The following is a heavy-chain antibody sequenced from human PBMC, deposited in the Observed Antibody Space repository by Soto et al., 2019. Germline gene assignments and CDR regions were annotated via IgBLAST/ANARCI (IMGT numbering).Heavy chain of an antibody. CDR1: GGSISSGGYY. CDR2: IYYSGST. J-gene: IGHJ4*02. D-gene: IGHD5-12*01. Sequence: SETLSLTCTVSGGSISSGGYYWSWIRQHPGKGLEWIGYIYYSGSTYYNPSLKSRVTISVDTSKNQFSLKLSSVTAADTAVYYCARAIVATINPYFDYWGQRTLVTVSS. CDR3: ARAIVATINPYFDY. V-gene: IGHV4-31*03.